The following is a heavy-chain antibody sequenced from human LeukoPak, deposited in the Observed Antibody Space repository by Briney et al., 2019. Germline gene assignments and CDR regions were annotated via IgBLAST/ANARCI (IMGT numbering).Heavy chain of an antibody. CDR2: IGSGGDT. D-gene: IGHD2-15*01. V-gene: IGHV3-13*01. Sequence: GGSLRLSCAASGFTFSTYDMHWVRRVTGKGLEWVSGIGSGGDTHYAGSVKGRFTNSRENAKNSFYLQMNSLRAGDTAVYYCTRESGGYGMDVWGQGTTVIVSS. J-gene: IGHJ6*02. CDR1: GFTFSTYD. CDR3: TRESGGYGMDV.